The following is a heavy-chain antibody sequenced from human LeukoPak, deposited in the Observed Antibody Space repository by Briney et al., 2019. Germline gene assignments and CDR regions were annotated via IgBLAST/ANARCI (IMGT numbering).Heavy chain of an antibody. CDR2: GLYTGNT. CDR3: AREHRSSKYFDS. D-gene: IGHD6-6*01. Sequence: SETLSLTCSVSGGSIAVNHYYWGWIRQPPGKGLEWIGSGLYTGNTYSNPSLRSRVTISVDTSKNEFSLKMNSVAAADTAVYYCAREHRSSKYFDSWGQGALMIVSS. J-gene: IGHJ4*02. CDR1: GGSIAVNHYY. V-gene: IGHV4-39*02.